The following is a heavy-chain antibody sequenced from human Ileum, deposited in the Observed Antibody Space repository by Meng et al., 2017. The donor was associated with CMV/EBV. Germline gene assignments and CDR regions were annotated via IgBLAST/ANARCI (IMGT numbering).Heavy chain of an antibody. D-gene: IGHD3-3*01. CDR3: ARDLVGFLEGFDP. CDR1: GGSITTNKYY. V-gene: IGHV4-39*07. Sequence: QLQLQESGPGLVKPPETLSLTCSVSGGSITTNKYYWGWIRQPPGKGLEWIGSIFYSGSTYYKPSLKSRVTISRDTSKNQFSLKLTSVTAADTAVYFCARDLVGFLEGFDPWGQGTLVTVSS. CDR2: IFYSGST. J-gene: IGHJ5*02.